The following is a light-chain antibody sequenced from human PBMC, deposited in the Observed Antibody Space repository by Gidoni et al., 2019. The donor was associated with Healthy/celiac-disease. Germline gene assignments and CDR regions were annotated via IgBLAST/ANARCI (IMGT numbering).Light chain of an antibody. CDR1: QSVSSSY. CDR2: GAS. CDR3: QQYGSTPRGCS. J-gene: IGKJ2*04. Sequence: DIVLTQSPGTLSLSPGERATLSCRASQSVSSSYLSWYQQKPGQAPRLLIYGASSRATGIPDRSSSSGSGTDFTLTISRREPEDFAVYYCQQYGSTPRGCSFGQGTKLEIK. V-gene: IGKV3-20*01.